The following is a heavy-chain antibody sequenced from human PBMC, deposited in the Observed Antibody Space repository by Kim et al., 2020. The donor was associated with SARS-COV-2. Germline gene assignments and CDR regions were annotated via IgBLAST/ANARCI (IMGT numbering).Heavy chain of an antibody. CDR3: ARGWGCSGGRCYSDH. D-gene: IGHD2-15*01. CDR1: GFTFSSYS. J-gene: IGHJ4*02. CDR2: ISRSSSDR. Sequence: GGSLRLSCAASGFTFSSYSMNWVRQAPGKGLEWVSYISRSSSDRYYADSVKGRFTISRDNAKNSLYLQMNSLRAEETAVYYCARGWGCSGGRCYSDHWGQGTLVTVSS. V-gene: IGHV3-21*05.